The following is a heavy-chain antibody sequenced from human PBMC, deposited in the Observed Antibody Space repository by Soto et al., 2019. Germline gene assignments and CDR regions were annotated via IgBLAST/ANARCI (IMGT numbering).Heavy chain of an antibody. CDR2: IYYSGST. V-gene: IGHV4-61*01. J-gene: IGHJ4*02. D-gene: IGHD2-21*01. Sequence: SETLSLTCTVSGGSVSSGSYYWSWIRQPPGKGLEWIGYIYYSGSTNYNPSLKSRVTISVDTSKNQFSLKLSSVTAADTAVYYCARWVEMAMKYYFDYWGQGTLVTVSS. CDR3: ARWVEMAMKYYFDY. CDR1: GGSVSSGSYY.